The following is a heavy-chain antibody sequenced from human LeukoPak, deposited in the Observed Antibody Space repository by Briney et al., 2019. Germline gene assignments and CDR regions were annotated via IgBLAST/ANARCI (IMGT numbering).Heavy chain of an antibody. V-gene: IGHV4-39*07. CDR3: ARGRKQLWPPGARVPFDD. CDR2: MYFSGST. J-gene: IGHJ4*02. Sequence: SETLSLTCTVPGGSISSSNYYWGWFRQPPGKGLEWIGNMYFSGSTYYQPSLNSRVTISVDTSKNQFSLKLSAVTAADTAVYYCARGRKQLWPPGARVPFDDWGQGTLVTVSS. D-gene: IGHD5-18*01. CDR1: GGSISSSNYY.